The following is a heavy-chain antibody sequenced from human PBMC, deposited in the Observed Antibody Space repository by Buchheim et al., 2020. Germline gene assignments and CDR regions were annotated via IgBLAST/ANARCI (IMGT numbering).Heavy chain of an antibody. D-gene: IGHD3-22*01. V-gene: IGHV4-39*01. Sequence: QLQLQESGPGLVKPSETLSLTCTVSGGSISSSSYYWGWIRQPPGKGLEWIGSIYYSGSTYYNPSPKSRVTISVDTSKNQFSLKLSSVTAADTAVYYCARLANYYDSSGYLRGFDYWGQGTL. CDR1: GGSISSSSYY. J-gene: IGHJ4*02. CDR3: ARLANYYDSSGYLRGFDY. CDR2: IYYSGST.